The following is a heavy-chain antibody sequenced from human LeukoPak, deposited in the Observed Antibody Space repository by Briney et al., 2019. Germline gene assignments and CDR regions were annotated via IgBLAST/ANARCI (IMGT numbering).Heavy chain of an antibody. D-gene: IGHD1-14*01. J-gene: IGHJ4*02. CDR1: GGSVSSSAYY. Sequence: PSETLSLTCTVSGGSVSSSAYYWGWIRQPPEKGLEWIGNIYYSGSTYYNPSLKSRVTISIDTSKNQFSLKLSSVTAADTAVYYCARDGRFPPEVLPRYFDSWGQGTLVTVSS. CDR3: ARDGRFPPEVLPRYFDS. CDR2: IYYSGST. V-gene: IGHV4-39*07.